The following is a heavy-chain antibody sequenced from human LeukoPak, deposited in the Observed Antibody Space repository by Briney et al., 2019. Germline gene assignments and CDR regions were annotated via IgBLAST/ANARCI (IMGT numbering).Heavy chain of an antibody. CDR2: ISSSGSTI. J-gene: IGHJ4*02. D-gene: IGHD2-15*01. Sequence: GGSLRLSCAASGFTFSSYEMNWVRQAPGKGLEWVSYISSSGSTIYYADSVKGRFTISRDNAKNSLYLQMNSLRAEDTAVYYCARGSVHCSGGSCYLDYWGQGTLVTVSS. V-gene: IGHV3-48*03. CDR1: GFTFSSYE. CDR3: ARGSVHCSGGSCYLDY.